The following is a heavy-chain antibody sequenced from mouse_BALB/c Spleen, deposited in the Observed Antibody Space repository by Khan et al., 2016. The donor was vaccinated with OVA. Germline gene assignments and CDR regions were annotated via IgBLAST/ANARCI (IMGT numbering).Heavy chain of an antibody. D-gene: IGHD2-13*01. Sequence: EVELVESGGGLVKPGGSLKLSCAASGFTFSDYYMYWVRQTPEKRLEWVATISDGGSYTYYPDSVKGRFTISRDDAKNNLYLQMSSLKSEDTAMYYCGRGYYGDPFAYWGQGTLVTISA. J-gene: IGHJ3*01. CDR3: GRGYYGDPFAY. V-gene: IGHV5-4*02. CDR1: GFTFSDYY. CDR2: ISDGGSYT.